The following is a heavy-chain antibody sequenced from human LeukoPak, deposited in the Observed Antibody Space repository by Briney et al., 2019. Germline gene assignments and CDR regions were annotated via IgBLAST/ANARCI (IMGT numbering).Heavy chain of an antibody. CDR1: GGSFSGYY. Sequence: PSETLSLTCAVYGGSFSGYYWSWIRQPPGKGLEWIGEINHSGSTNYNPSLKSRVTISVDTSKNQFSLKLSSVTAADTAVYYRARGSYIEYYYYGMDVWGQGATVTVSS. CDR3: ARGSYIEYYYYGMDV. CDR2: INHSGST. J-gene: IGHJ6*02. D-gene: IGHD2-15*01. V-gene: IGHV4-34*01.